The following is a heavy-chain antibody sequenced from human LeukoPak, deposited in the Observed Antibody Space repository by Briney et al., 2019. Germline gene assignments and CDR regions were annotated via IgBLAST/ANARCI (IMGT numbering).Heavy chain of an antibody. Sequence: SETLSLTCTVSGGSISSGSYYWSWIRQPAGKGLEWIGRIYTSGSTNYNPSLKSRVTISVDTSKNQFSLKLSSVTAADTAVYYCARVAAAGPLFDYWGQGTLVTVSS. CDR2: IYTSGST. D-gene: IGHD6-13*01. CDR3: ARVAAAGPLFDY. CDR1: GGSISSGSYY. J-gene: IGHJ4*02. V-gene: IGHV4-61*02.